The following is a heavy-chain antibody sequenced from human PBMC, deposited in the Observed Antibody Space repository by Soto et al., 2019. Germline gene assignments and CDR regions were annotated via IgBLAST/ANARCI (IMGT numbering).Heavy chain of an antibody. V-gene: IGHV4-59*11. Sequence: PSETLSLTCTVSGGSMNTHYWNWIRQPPGKGLEWVGYIYYSGTTNYNPSLEGRVTMSVETSKNQFSLKLTSVTAADMAVYYCARTGGYYTYFFDYWGQGSLVTVSS. CDR1: GGSMNTHY. CDR3: ARTGGYYTYFFDY. D-gene: IGHD3-3*01. CDR2: IYYSGTT. J-gene: IGHJ4*02.